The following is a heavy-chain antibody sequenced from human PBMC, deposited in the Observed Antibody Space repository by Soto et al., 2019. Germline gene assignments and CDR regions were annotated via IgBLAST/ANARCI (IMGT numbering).Heavy chain of an antibody. D-gene: IGHD5-12*01. CDR1: SGSISSSNW. CDR3: ARDSEMATSGGLYYYYGMDV. V-gene: IGHV4-4*02. Sequence: PSETLSLTCAVSSGSISSSNWWSWVRQPPGKGLEWIGEIYHSGSTNYNPSLKSRVTISVDKSKNQFSLKLSSVTAADTAVYYCARDSEMATSGGLYYYYGMDVWGQGTTVTVSS. J-gene: IGHJ6*02. CDR2: IYHSGST.